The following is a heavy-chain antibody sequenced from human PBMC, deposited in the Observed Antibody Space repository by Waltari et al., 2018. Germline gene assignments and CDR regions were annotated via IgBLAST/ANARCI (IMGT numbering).Heavy chain of an antibody. Sequence: QVQLVQSGAEVKKPGASVKVSCKASGYTFTDYYMPWVRQAPGQGLEWMGWINPNSGGTNFPQKFQGRVTMTRDTSINTAYMEMSRLTSDDTAVYYCARAKDVVLDPAAMVDYWGQGTLVTVSS. CDR1: GYTFTDYY. V-gene: IGHV1-2*02. D-gene: IGHD2-2*01. CDR3: ARAKDVVLDPAAMVDY. CDR2: INPNSGGT. J-gene: IGHJ4*02.